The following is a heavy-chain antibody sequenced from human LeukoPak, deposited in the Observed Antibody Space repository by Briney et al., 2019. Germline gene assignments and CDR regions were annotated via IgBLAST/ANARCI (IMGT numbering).Heavy chain of an antibody. D-gene: IGHD6-13*01. V-gene: IGHV4-59*11. CDR3: ALDSSGWSDDSFDI. Sequence: SETLSLICTVSGGSINRHYWNWIRQPPARELEWIGHIHYSGSTTYSPSLKSRVTISLDTSKNQFSLKLKSVTAADTAVYYCALDSSGWSDDSFDIWGHGTMVTVSS. CDR1: GGSINRHY. CDR2: IHYSGST. J-gene: IGHJ3*02.